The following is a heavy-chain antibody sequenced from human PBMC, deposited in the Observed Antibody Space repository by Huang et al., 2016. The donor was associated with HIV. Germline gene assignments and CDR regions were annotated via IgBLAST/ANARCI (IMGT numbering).Heavy chain of an antibody. CDR2: ISYDDGSTT. Sequence: QVQLVESGGGVVQPGGSLRLACVASGLTFSNYPRHWVRQAPGKGVDWVEVISYDDGSTTNVEDSVKGRFTISRDNSKNTVYLQMSSLRADDTAVFYCARDVLRGLGYFDVWGRGTLVTVSS. CDR1: GLTFSNYP. V-gene: IGHV3-30-3*01. CDR3: ARDVLRGLGYFDV. D-gene: IGHD4-17*01. J-gene: IGHJ2*01.